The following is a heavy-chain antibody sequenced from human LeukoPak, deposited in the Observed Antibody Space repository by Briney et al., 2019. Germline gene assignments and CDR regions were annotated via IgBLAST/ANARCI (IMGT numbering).Heavy chain of an antibody. V-gene: IGHV1-18*01. J-gene: IGHJ3*02. D-gene: IGHD3-22*01. Sequence: ASVKVSCKASGYTFTSYGTSWVRQAPGQGLEWMGWISAYNGNTNYAQKLQGRVTMTTDTSTSTAYMELRSLRSDDTAVYYRARLVINYYDSSGYYSDAFDIRGQGTMVTVSS. CDR1: GYTFTSYG. CDR2: ISAYNGNT. CDR3: ARLVINYYDSSGYYSDAFDI.